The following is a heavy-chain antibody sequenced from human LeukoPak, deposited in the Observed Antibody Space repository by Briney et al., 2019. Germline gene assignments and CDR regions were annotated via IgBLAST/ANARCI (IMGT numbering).Heavy chain of an antibody. D-gene: IGHD3-22*01. J-gene: IGHJ1*01. Sequence: SETLSLTCAVYGGSFSGYYWSWIRQPPGKGLEWIGEINHSGSTNYNPSLKSRVTISVDTSKNKFSLKLSSVTAADTAVYYCARGPDYYDSSGYPEVFQHWGQGTLVTVSS. CDR2: INHSGST. CDR1: GGSFSGYY. V-gene: IGHV4-34*01. CDR3: ARGPDYYDSSGYPEVFQH.